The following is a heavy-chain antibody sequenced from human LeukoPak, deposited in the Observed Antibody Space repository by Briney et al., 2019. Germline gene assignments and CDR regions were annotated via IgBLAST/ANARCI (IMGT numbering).Heavy chain of an antibody. D-gene: IGHD2-2*01. CDR1: GFTFSSYS. J-gene: IGHJ4*02. V-gene: IGHV3-48*04. Sequence: GGSLGLSCAASGFTFSSYSMNWVRQAPGKGLEWVSYISSASGSIYYADSVKGRFTISRDNAKNSLFLQMNSLRAEDTAVNYCARLPAYCSTTSCYHDYWGQGTLVTVSS. CDR2: ISSASGSI. CDR3: ARLPAYCSTTSCYHDY.